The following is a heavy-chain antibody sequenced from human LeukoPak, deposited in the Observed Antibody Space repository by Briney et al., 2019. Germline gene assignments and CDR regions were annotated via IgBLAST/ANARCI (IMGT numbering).Heavy chain of an antibody. CDR1: GFTFSSYE. J-gene: IGHJ5*02. Sequence: GGSLRLSCAASGFTFSSYEMNWVRQAPGKGLEWVSYFSNSGSTIYYADSVKGRFTISRDNAKNSLYLQMNSLRAEDTAVYYCAAPGIAVAGTKVDWFDPWGQGTLVTVSS. D-gene: IGHD6-19*01. V-gene: IGHV3-48*03. CDR2: FSNSGSTI. CDR3: AAPGIAVAGTKVDWFDP.